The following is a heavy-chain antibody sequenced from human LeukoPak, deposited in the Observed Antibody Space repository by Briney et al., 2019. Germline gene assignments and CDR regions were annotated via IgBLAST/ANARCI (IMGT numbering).Heavy chain of an antibody. J-gene: IGHJ4*02. V-gene: IGHV3-23*01. Sequence: GASLRLSCAASGFTFSNSAMSWVRQAPGKGLEWVSAISGSGGSTYYADSVKGRFTISRDNSKSTLYLQMNTLRAEDTAVYYCAKGSGPMRPHYFDYWGQGTLVAVSS. CDR3: AKGSGPMRPHYFDY. D-gene: IGHD6-19*01. CDR2: ISGSGGST. CDR1: GFTFSNSA.